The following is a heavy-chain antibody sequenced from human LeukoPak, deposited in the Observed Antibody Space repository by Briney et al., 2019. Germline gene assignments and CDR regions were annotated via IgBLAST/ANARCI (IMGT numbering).Heavy chain of an antibody. CDR3: AKHRGSHSFLYYYMDV. J-gene: IGHJ6*03. CDR1: GFTFSRYA. V-gene: IGHV3-23*01. Sequence: PGGSLRLSCAASGFTFSRYALSWIRQAPGKGLEWVACVTGSGGTTYYGASVKGRFTISRDNSKNTVYLQMTSLRAEDTALYYCAKHRGSHSFLYYYMDVWGKGTTVTVSS. D-gene: IGHD2-21*01. CDR2: VTGSGGTT.